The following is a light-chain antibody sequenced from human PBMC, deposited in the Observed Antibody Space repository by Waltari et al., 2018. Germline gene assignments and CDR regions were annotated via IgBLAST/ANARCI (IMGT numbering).Light chain of an antibody. CDR3: QQHNSYQWT. V-gene: IGKV1-9*01. CDR2: AES. CDR1: QGISNY. Sequence: IQLTQSPSSLSASVADRVTITCRASQGISNYLAWYQQKPGKAPKLLIYAESTLQSGVAARFSSSGSGTDFTLTNSSLQPEDCATDYCQQHNSYQWTFGQGTKVEIK. J-gene: IGKJ1*01.